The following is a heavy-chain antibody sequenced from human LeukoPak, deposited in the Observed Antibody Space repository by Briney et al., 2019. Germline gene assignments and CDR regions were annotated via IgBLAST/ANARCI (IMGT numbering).Heavy chain of an antibody. CDR1: GGTFSSYA. Sequence: GASVKVSCKASGGTFSSYAISWVRQAPGQGLEWMGRIIPILGIANYAQKFQGRVTITADKSTSTAYMELSSLRSEDTAVYYCARGGGYSSNWFDPWGQGTLVTVSS. CDR3: ARGGGYSSNWFDP. CDR2: IIPILGIA. V-gene: IGHV1-69*04. J-gene: IGHJ5*02. D-gene: IGHD5-18*01.